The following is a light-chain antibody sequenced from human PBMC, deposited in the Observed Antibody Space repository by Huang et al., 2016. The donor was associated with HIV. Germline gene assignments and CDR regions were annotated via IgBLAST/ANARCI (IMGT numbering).Light chain of an antibody. CDR3: QQLDSYPRT. Sequence: IQLTQSPSSLSASVGDRVTITCRASQANSSYLAWYQQKPGKAPNLLIYAASTLRSGVPSRFSGSGSGTDFTLTISSLQPEDYATYYCQQLDSYPRTFGQGTKVDIK. CDR1: QANSSY. CDR2: AAS. J-gene: IGKJ1*01. V-gene: IGKV1-9*01.